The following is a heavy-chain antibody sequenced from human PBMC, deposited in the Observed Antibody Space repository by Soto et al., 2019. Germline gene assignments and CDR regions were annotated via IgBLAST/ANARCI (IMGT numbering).Heavy chain of an antibody. CDR1: GYTFTSYY. Sequence: GASVKVSCKASGYTFTSYYMHWVRQAPGQGLEWMGRIIPIVGITNYAQKFQGRVTITGDTSTSTVYMELSSLRSEDTAVYYCATDPSNGRDDAFDIWGQGTMVTVSS. J-gene: IGHJ3*02. V-gene: IGHV1-46*01. D-gene: IGHD2-8*01. CDR2: IIPIVGIT. CDR3: ATDPSNGRDDAFDI.